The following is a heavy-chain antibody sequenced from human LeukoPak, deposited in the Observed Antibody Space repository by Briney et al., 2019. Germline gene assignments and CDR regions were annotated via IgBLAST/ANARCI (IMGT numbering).Heavy chain of an antibody. CDR3: AKGRALEVVAAFNY. V-gene: IGHV3-23*01. D-gene: IGHD2-15*01. J-gene: IGHJ4*02. CDR2: ISGSGANT. Sequence: PGGSLRLSCAASGFTFDDYAMGWVRQAPGKGLEWVSAISGSGANTYYADSVKGRFTISRDNSKNTLSLQMNTLRTDDTAVYYCAKGRALEVVAAFNYWGQGTVVTVSS. CDR1: GFTFDDYA.